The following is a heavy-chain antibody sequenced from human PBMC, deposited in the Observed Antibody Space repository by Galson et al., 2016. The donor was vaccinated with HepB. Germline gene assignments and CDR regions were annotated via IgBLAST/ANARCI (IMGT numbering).Heavy chain of an antibody. V-gene: IGHV3-23*01. CDR2: INIGGDST. CDR1: GFTFSNYA. Sequence: SLRLSCAASGFTFSNYALRWVRQAPGKGLEWVSSINIGGDSTYYVDSVKGRFTISRDNSKNTVYLQMNSLRAEDTALYYCAKDSPYSSGWSTYWGQGEVVTVSS. CDR3: AKDSPYSSGWSTY. D-gene: IGHD6-19*01. J-gene: IGHJ4*02.